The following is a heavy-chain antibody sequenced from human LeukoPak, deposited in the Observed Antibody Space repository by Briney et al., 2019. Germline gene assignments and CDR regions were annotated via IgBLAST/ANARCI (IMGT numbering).Heavy chain of an antibody. CDR2: ISSSSSYI. Sequence: GGSLRLSCAASGFTFSSYSMNWVRQAPGKGLEWVSSISSSSSYIYYADPVKGRFTISRDNAKNSLYLQMNSLRAEDTAVYYCARGNPEDYGDYNWGQGTLVTVSS. J-gene: IGHJ4*02. CDR1: GFTFSSYS. D-gene: IGHD4-17*01. CDR3: ARGNPEDYGDYN. V-gene: IGHV3-21*01.